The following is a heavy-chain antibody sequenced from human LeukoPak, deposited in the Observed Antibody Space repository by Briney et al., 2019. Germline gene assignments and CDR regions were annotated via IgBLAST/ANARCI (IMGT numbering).Heavy chain of an antibody. CDR1: GFTVSSNY. Sequence: GGSLRLSCAASGFTVSSNYMSWVRQAPGKGLGWVSVTYSGGDTYYADSVKGRFTISRDNSKNTLYLQMNSLRAEDTAVYYCARLGMIQAYSTEDYWGQGTLVTVSS. J-gene: IGHJ4*02. D-gene: IGHD6-13*01. CDR2: TYSGGDT. V-gene: IGHV3-53*01. CDR3: ARLGMIQAYSTEDY.